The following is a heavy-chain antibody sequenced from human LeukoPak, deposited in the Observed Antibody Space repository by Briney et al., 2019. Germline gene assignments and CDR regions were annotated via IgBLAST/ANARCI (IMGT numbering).Heavy chain of an antibody. CDR1: GGSISSYY. CDR3: ARLSRSWNWFDP. J-gene: IGHJ5*02. CDR2: IYYSGST. Sequence: SETLSLTCTVSGGSISSYYWSWIRQPPGKGLEWIGYIYYSGSTNYNPSLKSRVTISVDTSKNQFSLKLSSVTAADTAVYYCARLSRSWNWFDPWGQGTLVTVSP. D-gene: IGHD1-1*01. V-gene: IGHV4-59*01.